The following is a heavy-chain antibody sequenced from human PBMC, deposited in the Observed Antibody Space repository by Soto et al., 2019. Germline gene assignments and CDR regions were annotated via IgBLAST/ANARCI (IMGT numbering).Heavy chain of an antibody. V-gene: IGHV3-30-3*01. D-gene: IGHD3-3*01. CDR3: ARDTQFLEWLIDY. CDR2: ISYDGSNK. CDR1: GFTFSTYA. Sequence: QVQLVESGGGVVQPGRSLRLSCAASGFTFSTYAMHWVRQAPGKGLEWVAVISYDGSNKYSADSVKGRFTISRDNSKNTLYLQMNSLRPADTAVYYCARDTQFLEWLIDYWGQGTLVTVSS. J-gene: IGHJ4*02.